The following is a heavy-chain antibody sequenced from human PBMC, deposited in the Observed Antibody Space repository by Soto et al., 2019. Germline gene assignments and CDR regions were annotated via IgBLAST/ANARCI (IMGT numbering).Heavy chain of an antibody. CDR3: AKAGYSSGWFMDAYYYYGMDV. V-gene: IGHV3-23*01. D-gene: IGHD6-19*01. CDR1: GFTFSSYA. CDR2: ISGSGGST. J-gene: IGHJ6*02. Sequence: QSVGSLRLSCAASGFTFSSYAMSWVRQAPGKGLEWVSAISGSGGSTYYADSVKGRFTISRDNSKNTLYLQMNSLRAEDTAVYYCAKAGYSSGWFMDAYYYYGMDVWGQGTTVTVSS.